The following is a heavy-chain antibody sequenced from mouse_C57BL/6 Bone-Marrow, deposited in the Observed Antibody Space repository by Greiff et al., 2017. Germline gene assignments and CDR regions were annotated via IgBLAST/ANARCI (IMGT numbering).Heavy chain of an antibody. CDR1: GYTFTSYG. Sequence: VMLVESGAELARPGASVKLSCKASGYTFTSYGISWVKQRTGPGLEWIGEIYPRSGNTYYNEKFKGKATLTADKSSSTAYMELRSLTAECSAVYFWARFYYGYDGWFAHWGQGTLVTGSA. J-gene: IGHJ3*01. D-gene: IGHD2-2*01. CDR3: ARFYYGYDGWFAH. V-gene: IGHV1-81*01. CDR2: IYPRSGNT.